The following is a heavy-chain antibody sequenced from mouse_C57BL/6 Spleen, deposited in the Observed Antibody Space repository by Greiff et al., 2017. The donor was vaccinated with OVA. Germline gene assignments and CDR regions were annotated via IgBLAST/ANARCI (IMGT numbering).Heavy chain of an antibody. CDR3: AISGTTVVGTDYYAMDY. J-gene: IGHJ4*01. D-gene: IGHD1-1*01. CDR1: GYTFTDYN. CDR2: INPNNGGT. V-gene: IGHV1-18*01. Sequence: VQLKESGPELVKPGASVKIPCKASGYTFTDYNMDWVKQSHGKSLEWIGDINPNNGGTIYNQKFKGKATLTVDKSSSTAYMELRSLTSEDTAVYYCAISGTTVVGTDYYAMDYWGQGTSVTVSS.